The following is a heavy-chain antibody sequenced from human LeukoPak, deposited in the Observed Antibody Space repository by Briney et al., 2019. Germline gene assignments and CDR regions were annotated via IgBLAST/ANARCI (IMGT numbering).Heavy chain of an antibody. CDR3: AKAHSRMDAFDI. V-gene: IGHV3-9*03. CDR2: ISWNSGST. J-gene: IGHJ3*02. CDR1: GFTFDDYA. Sequence: LTGGSLRLSCAASGFTFDDYAMHWVRQAPGKGLEWVSGISWNSGSTGYADSVKGRFTISRDNAKNSLYLQMNSLRAEDMALYYCAKAHSRMDAFDIWGQGTMVTVSS. D-gene: IGHD4-11*01.